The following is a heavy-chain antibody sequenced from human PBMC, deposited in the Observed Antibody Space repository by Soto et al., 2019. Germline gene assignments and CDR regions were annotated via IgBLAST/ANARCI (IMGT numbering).Heavy chain of an antibody. Sequence: QVQLVESGGGVVQPGRSLRLSCVASGFSFTTYGLHWVRQAPGKGLEWVAVIWYDGSNQYYADSVKGRFTISKDNSKNILYLEMNSNRVEDTAVYYCVKDHFGGYCYSDPYFDYWGQGTLVTVSS. CDR1: GFSFTTYG. V-gene: IGHV3-33*06. D-gene: IGHD2-21*02. CDR2: IWYDGSNQ. J-gene: IGHJ4*02. CDR3: VKDHFGGYCYSDPYFDY.